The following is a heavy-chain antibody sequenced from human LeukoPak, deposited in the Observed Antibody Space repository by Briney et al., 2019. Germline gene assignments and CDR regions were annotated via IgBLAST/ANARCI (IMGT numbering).Heavy chain of an antibody. D-gene: IGHD6-13*01. CDR2: IYSGGST. CDR1: GFTVSSNY. J-gene: IGHJ4*02. CDR3: ATTPGIAAASDY. Sequence: GGSLRLSCAASGFTVSSNYMSWVRQAPGKGLEWVSVIYSGGSTYYADSVKGRFTISRDNSKNTLYLQMNSLRAEHTAVYYCATTPGIAAASDYWGQGTLVTVSS. V-gene: IGHV3-66*01.